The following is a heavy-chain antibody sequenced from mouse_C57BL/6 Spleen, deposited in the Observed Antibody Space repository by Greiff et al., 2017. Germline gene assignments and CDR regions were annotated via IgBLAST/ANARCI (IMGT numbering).Heavy chain of an antibody. J-gene: IGHJ4*01. CDR3: ASTLLLDAMDY. Sequence: VQLQQSGPVLVKPGASVKMSCKASGYTFTDYYMNWVTQSHGKSLEWIGVINPYNGGTSYNQKFKGKATLTVDKSSSTAYMGLNSLTSEDSAVYYCASTLLLDAMDYWGQGTSVTVSS. CDR2: INPYNGGT. D-gene: IGHD1-2*01. V-gene: IGHV1-19*01. CDR1: GYTFTDYY.